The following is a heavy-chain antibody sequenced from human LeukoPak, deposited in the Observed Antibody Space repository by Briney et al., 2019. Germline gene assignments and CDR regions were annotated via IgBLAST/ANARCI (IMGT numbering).Heavy chain of an antibody. V-gene: IGHV3-7*01. CDR3: ARDSSSWPNYYYYYMDV. D-gene: IGHD6-13*01. CDR2: IKQDGSEK. J-gene: IGHJ6*03. Sequence: GGSLRLSCAASGFTFSSYWMSWVRQAPGKGLECVANIKQDGSEKYYVDSVKGRFTISRDNAKNSLYLQMNSLRAEDTAVYYCARDSSSWPNYYYYYMDVWGKGTTVTVSS. CDR1: GFTFSSYW.